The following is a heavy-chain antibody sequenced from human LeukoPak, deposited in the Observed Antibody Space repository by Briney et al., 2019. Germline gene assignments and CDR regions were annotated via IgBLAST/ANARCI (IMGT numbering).Heavy chain of an antibody. CDR2: IYHSGST. CDR1: GGSISSSSYY. J-gene: IGHJ4*02. Sequence: PSETLSLTCTVSGGSISSSSYYWGWIRQPPGKGLEWSGSIYHSGSTYYNPSLKSRFTISVDTSKNQFSLKLSSVTAADTAFYYSATGGRGTHYHGHGTRPNFDYWGQGTLVTVSS. V-gene: IGHV4-39*07. CDR3: ATGGRGTHYHGHGTRPNFDY. D-gene: IGHD3-10*01.